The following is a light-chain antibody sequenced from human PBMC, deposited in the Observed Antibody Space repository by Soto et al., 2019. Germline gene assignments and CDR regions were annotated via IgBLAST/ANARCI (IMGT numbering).Light chain of an antibody. V-gene: IGKV1-5*01. CDR1: QSISSW. CDR2: DAS. Sequence: DIQMTQSPSTLSAFVGDRVTITCRASQSISSWLGWYQQKPGKAPKLLIHDASSLESGVPPRCSGSGSGTEFTLTISSLQPDDFATYYCQQYNSYSHTFGQGTKVEIK. J-gene: IGKJ1*01. CDR3: QQYNSYSHT.